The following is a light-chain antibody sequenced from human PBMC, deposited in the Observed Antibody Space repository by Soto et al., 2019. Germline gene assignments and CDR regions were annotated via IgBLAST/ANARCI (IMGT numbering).Light chain of an antibody. J-gene: IGKJ3*01. CDR2: AAS. CDR3: QQSYSTRSFT. Sequence: DIQMTQSPSSLSTSVGERVTITCGASQSISSYLNWYQQKPGKAPKLLIYAASSLQSGVPSRFSGSGSGTDFTLTISSLQPEDFATHNCQQSYSTRSFTFGPGTKVDIK. CDR1: QSISSY. V-gene: IGKV1-39*01.